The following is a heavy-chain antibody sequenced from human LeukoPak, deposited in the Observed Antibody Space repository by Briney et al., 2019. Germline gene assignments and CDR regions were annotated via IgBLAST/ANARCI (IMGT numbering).Heavy chain of an antibody. CDR3: TRGAGWLIDY. CDR2: IYHSGST. CDR1: GGSISSNNW. J-gene: IGHJ4*02. V-gene: IGHV4-4*02. D-gene: IGHD3-16*01. Sequence: SETLSLTCAVSGGSISSNNWWSWVRQPPGKGLEWIGEIYHSGSTYYNPSLKSRVTISVDTSKNQFSLKLNSLTTADTAVYYCTRGAGWLIDYWGQGILVTVSS.